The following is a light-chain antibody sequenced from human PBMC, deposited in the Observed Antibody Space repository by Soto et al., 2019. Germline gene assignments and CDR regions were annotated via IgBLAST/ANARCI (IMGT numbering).Light chain of an antibody. Sequence: DIQMTQSPSSLSASVGDRVTITCQASQDVSNCLHWYQQKPGKAPKLLIYDASNLETGVPSRFSGSGSGTYFTLTISSLQPEDIATYYCQQCDSLPPLIFGGGTKVEI. CDR2: DAS. CDR1: QDVSNC. V-gene: IGKV1-33*01. J-gene: IGKJ4*01. CDR3: QQCDSLPPLI.